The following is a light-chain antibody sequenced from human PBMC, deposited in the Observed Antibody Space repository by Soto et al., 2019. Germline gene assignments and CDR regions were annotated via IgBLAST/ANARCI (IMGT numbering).Light chain of an antibody. CDR3: SSYTTADTVI. Sequence: QSALTQPASMSGSPGQSITISCTGTSSDIGGYNFVSWYQRHPGKGPKLLIFDVNFRPSGVSNRFSGSKSENTASLPISGLQPEDEADYYCSSYTTADTVIFGGGTKLTVL. CDR2: DVN. V-gene: IGLV2-14*03. J-gene: IGLJ2*01. CDR1: SSDIGGYNF.